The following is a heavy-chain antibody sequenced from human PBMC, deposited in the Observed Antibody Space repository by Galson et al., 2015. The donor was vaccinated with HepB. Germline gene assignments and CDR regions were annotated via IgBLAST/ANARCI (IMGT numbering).Heavy chain of an antibody. V-gene: IGHV4-39*01. J-gene: IGHJ4*02. CDR3: ARVEGGWNYPYYFDY. CDR2: IYYSGST. D-gene: IGHD1-7*01. Sequence: ETLSLTCTVSGGSISSSSYYWGWIRQPPGKGLEWIGSIYYSGSTYYNPSLKSRVTISVDTSKNQFSLKLSSVTAADTAVYYCARVEGGWNYPYYFDYWGQGTLVTVSS. CDR1: GGSISSSSYY.